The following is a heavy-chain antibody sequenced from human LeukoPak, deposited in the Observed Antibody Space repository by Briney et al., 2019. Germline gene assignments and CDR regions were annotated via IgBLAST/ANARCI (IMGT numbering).Heavy chain of an antibody. V-gene: IGHV1-2*02. D-gene: IGHD2-15*01. CDR3: ARVSQSRVVAAFDI. CDR1: GYTLTAYY. J-gene: IGHJ3*02. Sequence: ASVKVSCKASGYTLTAYYMHWVRQAPGQGLEWMGWMNPNSGAINYAQKFQGRVTITRDTSISTAYMDLSRLISDDTAVYYCARVSQSRVVAAFDIWGQGTMVTVSS. CDR2: MNPNSGAI.